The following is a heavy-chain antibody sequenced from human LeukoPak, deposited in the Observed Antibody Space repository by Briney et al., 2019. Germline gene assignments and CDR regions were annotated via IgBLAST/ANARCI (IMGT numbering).Heavy chain of an antibody. J-gene: IGHJ4*02. Sequence: GGSLRLSCAASGFTFSSYAMSWARQAPGKGLEWVAVISSDSNTRIYANSVEGRFTISRDNSKNTVYLQLSGLRVEDTAVYYCLREGYYDTSGPFSGYFDFWGQGDLVTVSS. D-gene: IGHD3-22*01. V-gene: IGHV3-30-3*01. CDR2: ISSDSNTR. CDR3: LREGYYDTSGPFSGYFDF. CDR1: GFTFSSYA.